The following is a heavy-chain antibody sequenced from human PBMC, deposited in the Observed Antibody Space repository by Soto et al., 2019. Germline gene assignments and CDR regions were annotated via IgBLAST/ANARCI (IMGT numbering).Heavy chain of an antibody. CDR2: IKSKTDGGTT. CDR1: GFTFSNAW. D-gene: IGHD3-22*01. Sequence: GESLKISCAASGFTFSNAWMSWVRQAPGKGLEWVGRIKSKTDGGTTDYAAPVKGRFTISRDDSKNTLYLRMNSLKTEDTAVYYCTTDLYYYDSSGYKDYWGQGTLVTVSS. CDR3: TTDLYYYDSSGYKDY. J-gene: IGHJ4*02. V-gene: IGHV3-15*01.